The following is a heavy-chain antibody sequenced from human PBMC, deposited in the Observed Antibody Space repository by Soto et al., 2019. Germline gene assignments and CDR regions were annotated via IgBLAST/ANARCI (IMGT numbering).Heavy chain of an antibody. CDR2: IYYSGST. CDR3: ASAEAPGYYGMDV. Sequence: SETLSLTCTVSGGSVSSGSYYWSWIRQPPGKGLEWIGYIYYSGSTNYNPSLKSRVTISVDTSENQFSLKLSSVTAADTAVYYCASAEAPGYYGMDVWGQGTTVTVSS. CDR1: GGSVSSGSYY. V-gene: IGHV4-61*01. J-gene: IGHJ6*02.